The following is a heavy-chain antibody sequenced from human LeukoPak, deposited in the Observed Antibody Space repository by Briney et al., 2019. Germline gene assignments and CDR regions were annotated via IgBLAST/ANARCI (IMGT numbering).Heavy chain of an antibody. V-gene: IGHV3-33*01. Sequence: GGSLRLSCAASGFTFSSYGMHWVRQAPGKGLEWVAVIWYDGSNKDYADSVKGRFTISRDNSKNTLYLQMNSLRGEDTAVYYCARSGYGIAAPGIGNYYGMDVWGQGTTVTVSS. J-gene: IGHJ6*02. CDR3: ARSGYGIAAPGIGNYYGMDV. D-gene: IGHD6-13*01. CDR1: GFTFSSYG. CDR2: IWYDGSNK.